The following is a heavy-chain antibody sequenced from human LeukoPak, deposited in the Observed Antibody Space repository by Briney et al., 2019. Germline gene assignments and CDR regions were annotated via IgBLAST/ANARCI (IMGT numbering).Heavy chain of an antibody. CDR1: GYTFTGYY. D-gene: IGHD3-3*01. CDR2: INPNSGGT. V-gene: IGHV1-2*06. Sequence: APVKVSCKASGYTFTGYYMHWVRQAPRQGLEWMGRINPNSGGTNYAQKFQGRVTMTRDTSISTAYMELSRLRSDDTAVYYCARMLYYDFWSGYYGPDAFDIWGQGTMVTVSS. CDR3: ARMLYYDFWSGYYGPDAFDI. J-gene: IGHJ3*02.